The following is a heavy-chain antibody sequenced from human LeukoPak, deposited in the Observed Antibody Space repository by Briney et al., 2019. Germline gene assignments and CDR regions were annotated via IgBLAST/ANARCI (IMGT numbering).Heavy chain of an antibody. V-gene: IGHV3-30*03. CDR3: ARDRGCSGGSCYRVAFDI. D-gene: IGHD2-15*01. J-gene: IGHJ3*02. CDR1: GFTFSSYG. CDR2: ISYDGSNK. Sequence: PGGSLRLSCAASGFTFSSYGMHWVRQAPGKGLEWVAVISYDGSNKYYADSVKGRFTISRDNSKNTLYLQMNSLRAEDTAVYYCARDRGCSGGSCYRVAFDIWGQGTMVTVSS.